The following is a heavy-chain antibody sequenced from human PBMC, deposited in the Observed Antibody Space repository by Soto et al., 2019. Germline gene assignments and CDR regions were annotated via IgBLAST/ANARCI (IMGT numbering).Heavy chain of an antibody. CDR1: GFSLSTSGVG. CDR2: IYWDDDK. Sequence: QITLKESGPPLVKPTQTHTLTCTFSGFSLSTSGVGVAWIRQPPGKALEWLALIYWDDDKRYRPSLESRLTITKDTSKNQVVLTMTIMDSVDTATYYCAYLPCSGGSCYWFSFSGMDVWGQGTTVTVSS. V-gene: IGHV2-5*02. D-gene: IGHD2-15*01. CDR3: AYLPCSGGSCYWFSFSGMDV. J-gene: IGHJ6*02.